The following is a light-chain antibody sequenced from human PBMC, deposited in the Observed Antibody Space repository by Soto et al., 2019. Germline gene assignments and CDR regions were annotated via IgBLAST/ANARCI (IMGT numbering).Light chain of an antibody. V-gene: IGKV2-24*01. J-gene: IGKJ1*01. CDR3: MQLSHFPWT. CDR1: QSLVHSDRNTY. Sequence: EIVMTQTPLSAPVTLGQSASISCRSSQSLVHSDRNTYLSWFHQRPGHPPRLLIYKVSKRFSGVPDRFGGSGSGTYFTLKTDRVEADDVGLYYCMQLSHFPWTFGQGTKVDIK. CDR2: KVS.